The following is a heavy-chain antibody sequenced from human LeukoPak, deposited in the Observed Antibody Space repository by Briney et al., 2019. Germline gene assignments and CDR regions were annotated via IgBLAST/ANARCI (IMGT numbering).Heavy chain of an antibody. D-gene: IGHD4-23*01. Sequence: SETLSLTCTVSGGSISSGGYYWSWIRQPPGKGLEWIGYIYHSGSTYYNPSLKSRVTISVDRSKNQFSLKLSSVTAADTAVYYCARGATVVTRYFDYWGQGTLVTVSS. V-gene: IGHV4-30-2*01. CDR1: GGSISSGGYY. J-gene: IGHJ4*02. CDR3: ARGATVVTRYFDY. CDR2: IYHSGST.